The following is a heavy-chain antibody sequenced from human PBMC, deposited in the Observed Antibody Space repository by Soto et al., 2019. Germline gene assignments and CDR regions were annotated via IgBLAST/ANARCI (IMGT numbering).Heavy chain of an antibody. CDR1: GYTFTDYG. CDR2: INTYNGNT. D-gene: IGHD3-10*01. Sequence: ASVKGSCKASGYTFTDYGISWVRQTPRQGLEWMGWINTYNGNTNHAQKLQGRVTMTTDTSTSTAYMELRSLRSDDTAVYYCARGVGSGTYYNQYNWFDPWGQGTLVTVSS. CDR3: ARGVGSGTYYNQYNWFDP. V-gene: IGHV1-18*01. J-gene: IGHJ5*02.